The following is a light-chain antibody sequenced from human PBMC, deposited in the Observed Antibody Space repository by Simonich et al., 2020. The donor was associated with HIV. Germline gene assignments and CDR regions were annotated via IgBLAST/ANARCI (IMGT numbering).Light chain of an antibody. CDR1: QSIGSH. CDR3: QQSYSTPRT. CDR2: AAS. V-gene: IGKV1-39*01. J-gene: IGKJ1*01. Sequence: DVQMTQSPSSLSASVGDRVTITFRASQSIGSHLNWYQQKPGKAPKLLIYAASSLQSRVPSRFSGSGSGTDFTLTISSLQPEDFATYYCQQSYSTPRTFGQGTKVEIK.